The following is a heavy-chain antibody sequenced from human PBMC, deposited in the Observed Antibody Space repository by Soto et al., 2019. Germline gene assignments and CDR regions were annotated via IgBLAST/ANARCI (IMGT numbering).Heavy chain of an antibody. D-gene: IGHD3-3*01. CDR1: GFTFSSYG. V-gene: IGHV3-33*06. CDR2: IWSDGSNK. J-gene: IGHJ4*02. Sequence: GGSLRLSCAASGFTFSSYGMHWVRQAPGKGLEWVAVIWSDGSNKYYADSVKGRFTISRDNSKNTLYLQMDTLRAEDTAVYYCAKEFWSGPFDYWGQGTLVTVSS. CDR3: AKEFWSGPFDY.